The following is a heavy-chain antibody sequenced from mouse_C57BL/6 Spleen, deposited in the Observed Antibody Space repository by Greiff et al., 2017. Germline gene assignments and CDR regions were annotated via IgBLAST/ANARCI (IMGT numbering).Heavy chain of an antibody. D-gene: IGHD2-5*01. CDR3: ARVSYSNYEYCYAMDY. J-gene: IGHJ4*01. V-gene: IGHV1-59*01. CDR2: IDPSDSYT. CDR1: GYTFTSYW. Sequence: QVQLQQPGAELVRPGTSVKLSCKASGYTFTSYWMHWVKQRPGQGLEWIGVIDPSDSYTNYNQKFKGKAQLTVDTSSSTAYRHLSSLTSEDSAVYYCARVSYSNYEYCYAMDYWGQGTSVTVSS.